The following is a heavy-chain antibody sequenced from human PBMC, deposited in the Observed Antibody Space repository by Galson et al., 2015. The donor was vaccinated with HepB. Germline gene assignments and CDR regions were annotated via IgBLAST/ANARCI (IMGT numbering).Heavy chain of an antibody. CDR3: ARIWAYCGGDCYPNWFDP. CDR2: INPNSGGT. V-gene: IGHV1-2*06. D-gene: IGHD2-21*01. Sequence: SVKVSCKASGYTFTGYHMHWVRQAPGQGLEWMGRINPNSGGTNYAQKFQGRVTMTRDTSISTAYMELSRLRSDDTAVYYCARIWAYCGGDCYPNWFDPWGQGTLVTVSS. J-gene: IGHJ5*02. CDR1: GYTFTGYH.